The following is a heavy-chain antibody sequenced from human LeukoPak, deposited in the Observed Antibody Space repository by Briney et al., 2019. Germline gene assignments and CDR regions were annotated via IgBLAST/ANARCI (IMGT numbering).Heavy chain of an antibody. V-gene: IGHV4-4*02. J-gene: IGHJ4*02. CDR1: GGSITSTNY. CDR3: ASMLGSGSGTYLFDF. Sequence: SETLSLTCGVSGGSITSTNYWTWVRQPPGKGLEWIGEVNLQGSTNYNPSLMGRVAISVDMSENHISLQLTSVTAADTAVYYCASMLGSGSGTYLFDFWGQGTLVTVSS. D-gene: IGHD3-10*01. CDR2: VNLQGST.